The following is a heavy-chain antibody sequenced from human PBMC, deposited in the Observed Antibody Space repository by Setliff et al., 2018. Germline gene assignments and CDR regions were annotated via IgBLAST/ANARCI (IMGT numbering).Heavy chain of an antibody. CDR1: GFTFSSAW. CDR3: ARDPHFDS. V-gene: IGHV3-7*01. Sequence: GGSLRLSCAASGFTFSSAWMSWVRQAPGKGLEWVANIKQDGSEKYYVDSVKGRFSISRDNAKNSLYLQMNSLRAEDTAVYYCARDPHFDSWGQGTLVTVSS. CDR2: IKQDGSEK. J-gene: IGHJ4*02.